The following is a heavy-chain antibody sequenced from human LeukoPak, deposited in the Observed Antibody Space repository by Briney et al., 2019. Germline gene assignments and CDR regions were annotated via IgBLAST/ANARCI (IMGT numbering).Heavy chain of an antibody. CDR2: ISNSGTTV. Sequence: GGSLRLSCAASGFTFNIYEMNWVRQAPGRGLEWVSYISNSGTTVYYADSVKGRFTISRDSAKNSLYLQIHSLRAEDTAVYYCARGGGSYPFFDYWGQGTLVTVSS. V-gene: IGHV3-48*03. J-gene: IGHJ4*02. D-gene: IGHD1-26*01. CDR1: GFTFNIYE. CDR3: ARGGGSYPFFDY.